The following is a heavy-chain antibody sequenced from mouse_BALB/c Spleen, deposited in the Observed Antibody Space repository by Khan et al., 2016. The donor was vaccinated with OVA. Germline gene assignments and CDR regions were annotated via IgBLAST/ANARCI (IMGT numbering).Heavy chain of an antibody. J-gene: IGHJ2*01. V-gene: IGHV2-9*02. D-gene: IGHD3-3*01. Sequence: QVQLKESRPGLVAPSQSLSITCTVYGYSLTRCGVHWVRQPPGKGLEWLGLIWAGGSTNYNWALMSRLSISIDNSKSLVFLIINSLQTDDTALYYWARAKYLARYWGQGTTLTVSS. CDR1: GYSLTRCG. CDR3: ARAKYLARY. CDR2: IWAGGST.